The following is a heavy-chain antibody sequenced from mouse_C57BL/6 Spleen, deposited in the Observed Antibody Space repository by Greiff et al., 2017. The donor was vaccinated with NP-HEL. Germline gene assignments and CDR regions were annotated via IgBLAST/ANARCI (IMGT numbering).Heavy chain of an antibody. D-gene: IGHD3-3*01. Sequence: QVQLKESGAELVKPGASVKISCKASGYAFSSYWMNWVKQRPGKGLEWIGQIYPGDGDTNYNGKFKGKATLTADKSSSTAYMQLSSLTSEDSAVYFCARGGDRYFDYWGQGTTLTVSS. V-gene: IGHV1-80*01. J-gene: IGHJ2*01. CDR2: IYPGDGDT. CDR1: GYAFSSYW. CDR3: ARGGDRYFDY.